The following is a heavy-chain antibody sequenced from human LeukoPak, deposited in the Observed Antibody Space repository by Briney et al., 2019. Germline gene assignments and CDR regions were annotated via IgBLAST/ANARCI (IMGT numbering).Heavy chain of an antibody. CDR1: GASFSFDY. J-gene: IGHJ5*01. D-gene: IGHD7-27*01. Sequence: PSETLSLTCAVSGASFSFDYWSWIRQAPGKGLEWIGEINHSGTITYNPSLTSRVTISAEKSKTQFSLRLTSVTAADTAVYYCAKGVWAPRFDSWGQGTLVTVSS. CDR2: INHSGTI. CDR3: AKGVWAPRFDS. V-gene: IGHV4-34*01.